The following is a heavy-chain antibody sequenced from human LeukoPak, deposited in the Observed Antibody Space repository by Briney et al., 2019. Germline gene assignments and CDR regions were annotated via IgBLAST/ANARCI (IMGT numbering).Heavy chain of an antibody. V-gene: IGHV4-39*01. CDR3: ARRDSYSGGYYYFDY. CDR1: GGSISSSSYY. D-gene: IGHD3-22*01. J-gene: IGHJ4*02. CDR2: INYRGNT. Sequence: SETLSLTCTVSGGSISSSSYYWGWIRQPPGKGLDWIGIINYRGNTYYNPSLKSRVTISVDTSKNQFSLKLSSVTAADTAVYYCARRDSYSGGYYYFDYWGQGTLVTVSS.